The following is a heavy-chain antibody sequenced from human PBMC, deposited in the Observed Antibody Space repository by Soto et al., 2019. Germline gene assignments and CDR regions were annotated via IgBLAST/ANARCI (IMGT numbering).Heavy chain of an antibody. CDR2: INPNSGNI. CDR1: GDTITTYD. CDR3: ARGRASGSYYLLDY. Sequence: GASVKVSCKASGDTITTYDINTVRQATGHGLEWMGWINPNSGNIGYAQRFQGRVTMTRDTAIRTAYMEVSSLRSDDTAVYYCARGRASGSYYLLDYWGQGTLVTVSS. V-gene: IGHV1-8*01. D-gene: IGHD3-10*01. J-gene: IGHJ4*02.